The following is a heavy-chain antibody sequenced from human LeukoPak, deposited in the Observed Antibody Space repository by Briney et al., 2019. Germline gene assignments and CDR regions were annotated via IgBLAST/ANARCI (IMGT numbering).Heavy chain of an antibody. Sequence: GGSLRLSCVASGFTFSSYSMNWVRQAPGKGLEWVSSISSSSYIYYADSVKGRFAISRDNAKNSLYLQMNSLRAEDTAVYYCARESPYSSSWYRAAFDIWGQGTMVTVSS. CDR1: GFTFSSYS. CDR3: ARESPYSSSWYRAAFDI. J-gene: IGHJ3*02. CDR2: ISSSSYI. D-gene: IGHD6-13*01. V-gene: IGHV3-21*01.